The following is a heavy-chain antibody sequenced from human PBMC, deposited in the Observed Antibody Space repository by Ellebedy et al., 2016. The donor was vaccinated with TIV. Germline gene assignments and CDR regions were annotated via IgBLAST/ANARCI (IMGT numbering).Heavy chain of an antibody. J-gene: IGHJ5*02. CDR2: ISSNSNYI. CDR1: GFTFSSYS. V-gene: IGHV3-21*01. CDR3: ASRAYGDNVRS. D-gene: IGHD4-17*01. Sequence: GESLKISCAASGFTFSSYSMNWVRQAPGKGLGWVSSISSNSNYIYYADSVRGRFTISRDNARKSLYLQMNSLRAEDTAVYYCASRAYGDNVRSWGQGTLVTVSS.